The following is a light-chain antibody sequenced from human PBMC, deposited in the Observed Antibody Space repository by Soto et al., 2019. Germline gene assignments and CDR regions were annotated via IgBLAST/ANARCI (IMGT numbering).Light chain of an antibody. CDR1: QSVSSY. V-gene: IGKV3-11*01. J-gene: IGKJ3*01. CDR3: QQRSHWPPT. Sequence: EIVLTQSPATLSLSPGERATLSCRASQSVSSYLAWYQQKPGQAPRLLIYDASNRATGIPARFSGSGSGTDFTLTISSLEPEAFAVYYCQQRSHWPPTFGPGTNVYIK. CDR2: DAS.